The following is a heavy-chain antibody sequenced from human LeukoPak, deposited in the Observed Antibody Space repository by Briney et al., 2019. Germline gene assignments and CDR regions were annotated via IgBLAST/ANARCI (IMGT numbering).Heavy chain of an antibody. D-gene: IGHD1-1*01. J-gene: IGHJ4*02. CDR3: AKGQETESRLDS. Sequence: GGSLRLSCAASGFTFNIYTMYWVRQAPGKGLEWVSGIRHSDGNTYYADSVKGRSTISSDKSKNILFLQMNSLRAEDTALYYCAKGQETESRLDSWGQGTLVTVSS. CDR1: GFTFNIYT. CDR2: IRHSDGNT. V-gene: IGHV3-23*01.